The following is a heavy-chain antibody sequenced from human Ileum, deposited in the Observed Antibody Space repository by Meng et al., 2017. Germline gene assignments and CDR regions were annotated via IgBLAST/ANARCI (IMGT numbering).Heavy chain of an antibody. J-gene: IGHJ3*01. CDR3: VNQNDAIVFDV. CDR1: GVSISSRQW. Sequence: QVQLQESGPRLVQPSGTLSLTCPVSGVSISSRQWWSWVRQPPGKGLEWIGEVYQSGSTNPNPSFNGRVTISLDRSMNQFSLQLSSMTAADTAIYYCVNQNDAIVFDVWGQGTMVTVSS. V-gene: IGHV4-4*02. D-gene: IGHD1-14*01. CDR2: VYQSGST.